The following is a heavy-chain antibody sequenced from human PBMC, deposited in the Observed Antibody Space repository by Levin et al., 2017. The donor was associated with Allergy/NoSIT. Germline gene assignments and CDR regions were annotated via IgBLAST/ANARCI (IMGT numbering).Heavy chain of an antibody. Sequence: GGSLRLSCAASGFTLSEYYMSWIRLVPGKGLQWVSYITQSSAYTNYAESVRGRFSVSRDNAKNSLFLQMNSLRVEDTAIYYCARSTYDLSTNNAFDVWGQGTMVTVSS. D-gene: IGHD3/OR15-3a*01. V-gene: IGHV3-11*03. CDR1: GFTLSEYY. CDR2: ITQSSAYT. CDR3: ARSTYDLSTNNAFDV. J-gene: IGHJ3*01.